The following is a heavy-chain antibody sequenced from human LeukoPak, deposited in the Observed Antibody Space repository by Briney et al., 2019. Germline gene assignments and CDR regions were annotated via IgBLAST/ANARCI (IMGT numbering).Heavy chain of an antibody. CDR1: GFTVSSNF. V-gene: IGHV3-53*05. Sequence: GGSLRLSCAVSGFTVSSNFMSWVRQAPGRGLEWVSVLYRGGDTYYAASVRGRFIISRDHSKNTLYLQMNSLGVEDTAIYYCARDSYVDHEGVRWFDPWGQGTLVTVSS. CDR2: LYRGGDT. J-gene: IGHJ5*02. CDR3: ARDSYVDHEGVRWFDP. D-gene: IGHD3-9*01.